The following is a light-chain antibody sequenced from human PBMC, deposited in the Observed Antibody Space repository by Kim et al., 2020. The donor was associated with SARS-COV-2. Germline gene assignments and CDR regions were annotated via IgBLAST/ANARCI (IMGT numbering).Light chain of an antibody. CDR3: QKYNSAPPLT. Sequence: DIQMTQSPSSLSASVGDRVTITCRASQGISNYLAWYQQKPGKVPKLLIYAASTLQSGVPSRFSGSGSGTDFTLTISSLQPEDVATYYCQKYNSAPPLTFGGGTKVDFK. CDR1: QGISNY. CDR2: AAS. J-gene: IGKJ4*01. V-gene: IGKV1-27*01.